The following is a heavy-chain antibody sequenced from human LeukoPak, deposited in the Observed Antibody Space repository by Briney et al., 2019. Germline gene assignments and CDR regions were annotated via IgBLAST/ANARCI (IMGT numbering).Heavy chain of an antibody. CDR3: AREREESGAWYERPHFDY. CDR2: INHSGST. Sequence: SCAASGFTFSGYAMSWVRQAPGKGLEWIGQINHSGSTNYNPSLKSRVTISVDTSKKQFSLKVNSVTAADTAVYYCAREREESGAWYERPHFDYWGQGALVTVSS. CDR1: GFTFSGYA. J-gene: IGHJ4*02. D-gene: IGHD6-19*01. V-gene: IGHV4-34*01.